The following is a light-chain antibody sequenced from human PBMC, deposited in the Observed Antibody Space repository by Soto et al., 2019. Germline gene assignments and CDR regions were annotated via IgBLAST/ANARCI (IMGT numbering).Light chain of an antibody. CDR1: QSVSSY. CDR3: QQRSNWPPT. J-gene: IGKJ4*01. Sequence: EIVLTQSPATLSLSPGERATLSCRASQSVSSYLACYQQKPGQAPRLLIYDASNRATGIPARFSGSGSGTDFTLTISRLEPEDFAVYYCQQRSNWPPTFGGGTKVEIK. V-gene: IGKV3-11*01. CDR2: DAS.